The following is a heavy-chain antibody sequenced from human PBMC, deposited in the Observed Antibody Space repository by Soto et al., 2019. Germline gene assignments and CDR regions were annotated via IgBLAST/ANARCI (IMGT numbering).Heavy chain of an antibody. CDR3: ARGLRAAAGRDYFQY. CDR1: GFIFSSYG. V-gene: IGHV3-33*01. CDR2: IWYDGSNT. J-gene: IGHJ1*01. D-gene: IGHD6-13*01. Sequence: QVQLVESGGGVVQPGRSLTLSCAASGFIFSSYGMHWVRQAPGKGLQWVAVIWYDGSNTYYADSVKGRFTISRDNSKNARYRQMNSLRAEDTAVYYCARGLRAAAGRDYFQYWGQGTLVTVSS.